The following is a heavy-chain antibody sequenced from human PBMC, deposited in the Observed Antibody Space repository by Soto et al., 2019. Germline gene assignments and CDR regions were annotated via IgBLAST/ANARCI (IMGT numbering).Heavy chain of an antibody. CDR2: ISGSGGST. CDR3: AKNRGSGSHTAVYYYYYGMDV. D-gene: IGHD3-10*01. V-gene: IGHV3-23*01. CDR1: GFTFSSYA. J-gene: IGHJ6*02. Sequence: GGSLRLSCVASGFTFSSYAMSWVRQAPGKGLEWVSAISGSGGSTYYADSVKGRFTISRDNSKNTLYLQMNSLRAEDTAVYYCAKNRGSGSHTAVYYYYYGMDVWGQGTTVTVSS.